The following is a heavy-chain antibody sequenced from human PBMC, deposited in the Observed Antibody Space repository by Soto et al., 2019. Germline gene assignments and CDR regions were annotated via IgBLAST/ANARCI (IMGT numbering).Heavy chain of an antibody. D-gene: IGHD2-2*01. Sequence: GGSLRLSCAASGFTFSNYWMNWVRQAPGKGLEWVANIKQDGSEKYFVDSVKGRFTISRDNPKNSLYLQMNSLRAEDTAVYYCARDLGRTAAGYYYYYAMDVWGQGTTVTVSS. CDR3: ARDLGRTAAGYYYYYAMDV. J-gene: IGHJ6*02. CDR2: IKQDGSEK. CDR1: GFTFSNYW. V-gene: IGHV3-7*01.